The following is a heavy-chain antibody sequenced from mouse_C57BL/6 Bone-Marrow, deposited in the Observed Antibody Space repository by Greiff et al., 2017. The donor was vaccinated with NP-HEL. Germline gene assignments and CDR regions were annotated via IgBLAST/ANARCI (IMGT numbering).Heavy chain of an antibody. CDR2: IRNKANGYTT. J-gene: IGHJ2*01. V-gene: IGHV7-3*01. D-gene: IGHD4-1*01. Sequence: EVKVVDSGGGLVQPGGSLSLSCAASGFTFTDYYMSWVRQPPGKALEWLGFIRNKANGYTTEYSASVKGRFTISRDNSQSILYLQMNALRAEDSATYYCARYIPNWDRDYFDYWGQGTTLTVSS. CDR3: ARYIPNWDRDYFDY. CDR1: GFTFTDYY.